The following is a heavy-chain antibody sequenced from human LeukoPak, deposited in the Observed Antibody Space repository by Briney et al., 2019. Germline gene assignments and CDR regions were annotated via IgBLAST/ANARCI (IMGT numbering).Heavy chain of an antibody. CDR3: AKSKSRVAAAGTESGPNWFDP. CDR1: GFTSSSYA. D-gene: IGHD6-13*01. J-gene: IGHJ5*02. CDR2: ISGSGGST. V-gene: IGHV3-23*01. Sequence: PGGSLRLSCAASGFTSSSYAMSWVRQAPGKGLEWGSAISGSGGSTYYADSVKGRFTISRDNSKNTLYLQMNSLRAEDTAVYYCAKSKSRVAAAGTESGPNWFDPWGQGTLVTVSS.